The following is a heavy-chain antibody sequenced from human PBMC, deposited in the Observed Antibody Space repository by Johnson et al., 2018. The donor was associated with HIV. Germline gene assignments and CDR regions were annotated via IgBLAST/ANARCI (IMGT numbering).Heavy chain of an antibody. CDR1: GFTFSSYG. D-gene: IGHD3-16*01. V-gene: IGHV3-30*02. CDR3: ATCSDQVLLGGDVFDI. J-gene: IGHJ3*02. Sequence: VQLVESGGGVVQPGGSLRLSCAASGFTFSSYGMHWVRQAPGKGLEWVAFIRYDGSNKYYADSVKGRFTISRDNSKNTLYLQMNSLGGEDTAVYYCATCSDQVLLGGDVFDIWGQGTMVTVSS. CDR2: IRYDGSNK.